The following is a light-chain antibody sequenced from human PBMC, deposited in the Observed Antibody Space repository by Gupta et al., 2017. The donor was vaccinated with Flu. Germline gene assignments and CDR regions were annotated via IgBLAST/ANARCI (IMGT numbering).Light chain of an antibody. CDR1: SSDVGGYNY. CDR3: CSYAGSYTSL. V-gene: IGLV2-11*01. Sequence: QSALTQPRSVSGSPGQSVTISCTGTSSDVGGYNYVSWYQQHPGKAPKLMIYAVSKRPSGVPDRFSGSKSGNTASLTISGLQAEDEADYYCCSYAGSYTSLFGGGTKLTVL. J-gene: IGLJ2*01. CDR2: AVS.